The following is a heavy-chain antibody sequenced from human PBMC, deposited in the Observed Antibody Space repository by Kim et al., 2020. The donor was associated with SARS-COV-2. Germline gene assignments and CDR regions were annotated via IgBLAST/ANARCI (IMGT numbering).Heavy chain of an antibody. V-gene: IGHV3-53*01. CDR3: ARVRATVVTPDFFDY. Sequence: DSVRGRLSISRDNTQNPLYLQINNLRPADTAVYYCARVRATVVTPDFFDYWGPGTLVTVSS. J-gene: IGHJ4*02. D-gene: IGHD2-21*02.